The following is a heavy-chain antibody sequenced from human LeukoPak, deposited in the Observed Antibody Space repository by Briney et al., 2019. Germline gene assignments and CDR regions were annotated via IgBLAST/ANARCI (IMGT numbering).Heavy chain of an antibody. CDR1: GFTFSSYS. Sequence: PGGSLRLSCAASGFTFSSYSMNWVRQAPGKGLEWVSSISSSSSYIYYADSVKGRFTISRDNAKNSLYLQMNSLRAEDTAVYYCAREERDSSGYYYILGYWGQGTLVTVSS. D-gene: IGHD3-22*01. CDR3: AREERDSSGYYYILGY. J-gene: IGHJ4*02. CDR2: ISSSSSYI. V-gene: IGHV3-21*01.